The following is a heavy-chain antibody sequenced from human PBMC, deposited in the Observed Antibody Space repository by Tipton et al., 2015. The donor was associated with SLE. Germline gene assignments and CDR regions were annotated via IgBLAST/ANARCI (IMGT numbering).Heavy chain of an antibody. Sequence: QSGPEVKKPGASVKVSCKASGYTFTNYDINWVRQATGQGLEWMGWMNPNSGNTGYAQRFQGRVTMTRNTSISTAYMELSSLRSEDTAVYYCARVRRSGGVCPSLGYWGQGTLVTVSS. D-gene: IGHD2-8*02. CDR3: ARVRRSGGVCPSLGY. CDR2: MNPNSGNT. J-gene: IGHJ4*02. CDR1: GYTFTNYD. V-gene: IGHV1-8*01.